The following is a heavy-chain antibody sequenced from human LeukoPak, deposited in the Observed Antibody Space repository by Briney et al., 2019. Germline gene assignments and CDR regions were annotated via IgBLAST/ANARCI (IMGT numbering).Heavy chain of an antibody. V-gene: IGHV5-51*01. D-gene: IGHD2-2*01. CDR3: ALGLGYCSSTSCQLFDY. CDR2: IYPGDSGT. J-gene: IGHJ4*02. CDR1: GYSFTSYW. Sequence: GESLKISCKGSGYSFTSYWIGWVRQMPGKGLEWMGIIYPGDSGTKYSPSFQGQVTISADKSISTAYLQWSSLKASDTAMYYCALGLGYCSSTSCQLFDYRGQGTLVTVSS.